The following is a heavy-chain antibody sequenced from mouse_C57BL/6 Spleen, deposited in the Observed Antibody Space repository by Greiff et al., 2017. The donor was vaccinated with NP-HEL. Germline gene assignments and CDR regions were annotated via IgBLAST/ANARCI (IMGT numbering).Heavy chain of an antibody. J-gene: IGHJ3*01. CDR3: TLLIKDYYGSPPWFAY. CDR1: GFNIKDDY. V-gene: IGHV14-4*01. Sequence: EVQLQQSGAELVRPGASVKLSCTASGFNIKDDYMHWVKQRPEQGLEWIGWIDPENGDTEYASKFQGKATITADTSSNTAYLQLSSLTSEDTAVYYCTLLIKDYYGSPPWFAYWGQGTLVTVSA. CDR2: IDPENGDT. D-gene: IGHD1-1*01.